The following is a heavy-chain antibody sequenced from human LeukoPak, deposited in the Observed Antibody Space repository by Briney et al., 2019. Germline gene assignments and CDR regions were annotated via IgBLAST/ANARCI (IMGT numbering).Heavy chain of an antibody. CDR3: ASLAYSSSWYFDY. D-gene: IGHD6-13*01. CDR1: GGSISSSSYY. V-gene: IGHV4-39*01. Sequence: SETLSLTCTVSGGSISSSSYYWGWIRQPPGKGLEWIGSIYYSGSTYYNPSLKSRVTISVDTSKNQFSLKLSSVTAADTAVYYCASLAYSSSWYFDYWGQGTLVTVSS. J-gene: IGHJ4*02. CDR2: IYYSGST.